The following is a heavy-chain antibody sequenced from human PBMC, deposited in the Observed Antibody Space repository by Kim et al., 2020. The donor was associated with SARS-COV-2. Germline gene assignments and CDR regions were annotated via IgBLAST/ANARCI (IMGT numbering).Heavy chain of an antibody. D-gene: IGHD2-8*02. CDR3: ARVVGQLVVSDF. Sequence: NYAQKFQGRVTITADKSTSTAYMELSSLRSEDTAVYYCARVVGQLVVSDFWGQGTMVTVSS. J-gene: IGHJ4*02. V-gene: IGHV1-69*04.